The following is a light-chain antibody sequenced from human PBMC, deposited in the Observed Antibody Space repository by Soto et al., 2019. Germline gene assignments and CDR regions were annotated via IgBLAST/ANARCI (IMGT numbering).Light chain of an antibody. J-gene: IGLJ3*02. CDR1: SSNIGAGYD. V-gene: IGLV1-40*01. CDR3: QSFDSSLRGWV. Sequence: QSVLTQPPSVSGAPGQRVTVSCTGSSSNIGAGYDVHWYQQLPGTAPKLLIYSNNNRPSGVPDRFSGSKSGTSASLAITGLQTEDAADYYCQSFDSSLRGWVFGGGTKLTVL. CDR2: SNN.